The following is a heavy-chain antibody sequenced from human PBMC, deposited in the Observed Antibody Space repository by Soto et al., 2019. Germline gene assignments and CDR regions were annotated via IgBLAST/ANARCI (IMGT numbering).Heavy chain of an antibody. CDR2: ITGNAANT. CDR1: LFTFVGYA. CDR3: AKAARDCGGDCYSSYFES. Sequence: GWSLRLSCSSSLFTFVGYAMSWVRQAPGKGLEWVSGITGNAANTVYADSVKGRFTISRDNSKNALYLQLNRLRAEDTAVYFCAKAARDCGGDCYSSYFESWGQGALVTVSS. J-gene: IGHJ4*02. D-gene: IGHD2-21*02. V-gene: IGHV3-23*01.